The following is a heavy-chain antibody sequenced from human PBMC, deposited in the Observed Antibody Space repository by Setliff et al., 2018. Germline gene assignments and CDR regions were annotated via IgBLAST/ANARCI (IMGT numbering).Heavy chain of an antibody. V-gene: IGHV4-39*01. J-gene: IGHJ5*01. D-gene: IGHD3-3*01. Sequence: SETLSLTCVVSGGSINNSNYYWGWIRQPPGKGLEWIGNTYYTGRDFIMPSLRSRVTITIDTSKNQFSLKMITVTAADSAVYYCVKPTWAGEVSSPFAFWFESWGQGTLVTVSS. CDR3: VKPTWAGEVSSPFAFWFES. CDR2: TYYTGRD. CDR1: GGSINNSNYY.